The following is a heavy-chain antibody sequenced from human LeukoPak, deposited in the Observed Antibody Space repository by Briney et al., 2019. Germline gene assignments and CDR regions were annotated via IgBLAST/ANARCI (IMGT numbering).Heavy chain of an antibody. D-gene: IGHD4-17*01. V-gene: IGHV1-18*01. CDR3: ARKDYGDFRYDY. CDR2: ISAYNGNT. J-gene: IGHJ4*02. Sequence: ASVKVSCEASGYTFTSYGISWVRQAPGQGLEWMGWISAYNGNTNYAQRLQGRVTMTTDTSTSTAYMELRSLRSDDTAVYYCARKDYGDFRYDYWGQGTLVTVSS. CDR1: GYTFTSYG.